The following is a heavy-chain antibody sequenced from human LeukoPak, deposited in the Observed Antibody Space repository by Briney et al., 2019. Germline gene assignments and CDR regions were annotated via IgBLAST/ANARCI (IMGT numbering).Heavy chain of an antibody. CDR1: GFTFSSYG. D-gene: IGHD3-22*01. CDR3: AKLLYYYDSSQPY. Sequence: PGETLRLSCAASGFTFSSYGMTWVRQAPGKGLEWVSGISGSGDSTWYADSVKGRFTISRDNSKNTLYLQMSSLRAEDTAVYYCAKLLYYYDSSQPYWGQGTLVTVSS. V-gene: IGHV3-23*01. CDR2: ISGSGDST. J-gene: IGHJ4*02.